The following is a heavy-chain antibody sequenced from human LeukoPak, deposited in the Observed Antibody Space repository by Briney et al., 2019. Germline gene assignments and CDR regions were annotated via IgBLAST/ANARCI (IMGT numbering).Heavy chain of an antibody. D-gene: IGHD5-18*01. CDR2: ISYDGSNK. CDR3: ARRDDTAMAGYYYYGMDV. CDR1: GFTFSSYA. V-gene: IGHV3-30-3*01. J-gene: IGHJ6*02. Sequence: GGSLRLSCAASGFTFSSYAMHWVRQAPGKGLEWVAVISYDGSNKYYADSVKGRFTISRGNSKNTLYLQMNSLRAEDTAVYYCARRDDTAMAGYYYYGMDVWGQGTTVTVSS.